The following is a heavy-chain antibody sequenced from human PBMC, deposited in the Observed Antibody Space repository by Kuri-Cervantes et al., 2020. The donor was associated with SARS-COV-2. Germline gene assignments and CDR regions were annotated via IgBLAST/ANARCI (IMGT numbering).Heavy chain of an antibody. CDR2: VNHRGST. CDR3: ARDPNANHNNWFDP. J-gene: IGHJ5*02. D-gene: IGHD4/OR15-4a*01. CDR1: GESFSGYY. V-gene: IGHV4-34*01. Sequence: SETLSLTCAFYGESFSGYYWNWIRQSPGKGLQWIGEVNHRGSTNYNPSLKSRVTISVDTSSKQFSLKLSSVTAADTAVYYCARDPNANHNNWFDPWGQGTLVTVSS.